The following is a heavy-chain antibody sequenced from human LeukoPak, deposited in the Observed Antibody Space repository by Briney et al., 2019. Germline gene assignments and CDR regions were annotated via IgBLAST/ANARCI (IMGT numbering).Heavy chain of an antibody. D-gene: IGHD4-17*01. CDR3: ARLRETTVTRDDPYYYMDV. Sequence: GGSLRLSCAASGFTVSGNYISWLRQAPGKGLEWVSVVYSGVPTYYADSVKGRFTISRDSSKNTLYRQMDSLRAEDTAVYYCARLRETTVTRDDPYYYMDVWGKGTTVTVSS. J-gene: IGHJ6*03. CDR2: VYSGVPT. CDR1: GFTVSGNY. V-gene: IGHV3-53*01.